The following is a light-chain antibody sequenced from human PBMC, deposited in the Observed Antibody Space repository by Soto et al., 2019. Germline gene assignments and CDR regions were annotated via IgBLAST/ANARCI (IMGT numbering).Light chain of an antibody. CDR1: SSNIGADHD. V-gene: IGLV1-40*01. J-gene: IGLJ1*01. Sequence: QSVLTQPPSVSGAPGQRVTFSCIGSSSNIGADHDVHWYQQLPGTAPKLLIYGNVNRPSGVPDRFSGSKSGASAALAITGLKAEYEADYYCQSYDSSIRFVFCTGTKLTVL. CDR2: GNV. CDR3: QSYDSSIRFV.